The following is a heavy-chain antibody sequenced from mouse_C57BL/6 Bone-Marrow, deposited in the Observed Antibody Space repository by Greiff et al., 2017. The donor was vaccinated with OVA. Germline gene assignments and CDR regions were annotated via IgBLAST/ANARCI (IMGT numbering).Heavy chain of an antibody. J-gene: IGHJ3*01. CDR1: GYTFTSYW. CDR3: ARWGGSLFAY. CDR2: IHPNSGST. D-gene: IGHD1-1*02. V-gene: IGHV1-64*01. Sequence: QVQLQQPGAELVKPGASVKLSCKASGYTFTSYWMHWVKQRPGQGLEWIGMIHPNSGSTNYNEKFKSKATLTVDKSSSTAYMLLSSLTSEDSAVFYCARWGGSLFAYWGQGTLVTVSA.